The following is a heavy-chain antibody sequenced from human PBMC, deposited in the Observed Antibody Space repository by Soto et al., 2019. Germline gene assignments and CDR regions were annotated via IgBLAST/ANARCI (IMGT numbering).Heavy chain of an antibody. CDR2: ISSSSSTI. CDR1: GFTFSSYS. CDR3: ARDRGSDIVATIGVIAVAGSYYYYGMDV. J-gene: IGHJ6*02. D-gene: IGHD5-12*01. Sequence: GGSLRLSCAASGFTFSSYSMNWVRQAPGKGLEWVSYISSSSSTIYYADSVKGRFTISRDNAKNSLYLQMNSLRAEDTAVYYCARDRGSDIVATIGVIAVAGSYYYYGMDVWGQGTTVTVSS. V-gene: IGHV3-48*01.